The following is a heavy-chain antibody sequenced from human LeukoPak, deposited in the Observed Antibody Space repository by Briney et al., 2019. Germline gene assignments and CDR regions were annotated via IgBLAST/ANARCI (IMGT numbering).Heavy chain of an antibody. V-gene: IGHV4-59*01. CDR1: GGSISSYY. J-gene: IGHJ4*02. CDR3: ARDRDGYIY. D-gene: IGHD5-24*01. CDR2: IYYSGST. Sequence: PSETLSLTCTVSGGSISSYYWSWIRQPPGKGLEWIGYIYYSGSTNYNPSLKSRVTISVDTSKNQFSLKLSSVTAADTAVYYCARDRDGYIYWGQGTLVTVSS.